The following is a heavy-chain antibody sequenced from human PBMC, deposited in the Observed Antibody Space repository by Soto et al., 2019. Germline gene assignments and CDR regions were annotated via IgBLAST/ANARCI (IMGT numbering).Heavy chain of an antibody. D-gene: IGHD6-13*01. J-gene: IGHJ5*02. Sequence: ASVKVSCTASGYTFTSYAMHWVRQAPGQRLEWMGWSNAGNGNTKYSPKFQGRVTITRDTSASTAYMELSSLRSEDTAVYYCVRRHVSATGIDWFDPWGQGTLVTVSS. V-gene: IGHV1-3*01. CDR2: SNAGNGNT. CDR3: VRRHVSATGIDWFDP. CDR1: GYTFTSYA.